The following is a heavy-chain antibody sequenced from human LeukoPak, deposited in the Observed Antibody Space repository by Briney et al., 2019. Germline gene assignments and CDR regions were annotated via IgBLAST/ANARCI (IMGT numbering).Heavy chain of an antibody. J-gene: IGHJ4*02. D-gene: IGHD5-24*01. CDR1: GFTFSSYA. CDR2: ISYDGSNK. V-gene: IGHV3-30*04. Sequence: PGGSLRLSCAASGFTFSSYAMHWVRQAPGKGLGWVAVISYDGSNKYYADSVKGRFTISRDNSKNTLYLQMNSLRAEDTAVYYCARGLRDGYNVDYFDYWGQGTLVTVSS. CDR3: ARGLRDGYNVDYFDY.